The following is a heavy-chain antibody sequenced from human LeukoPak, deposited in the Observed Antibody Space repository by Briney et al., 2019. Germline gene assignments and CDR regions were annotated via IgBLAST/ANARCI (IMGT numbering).Heavy chain of an antibody. Sequence: ASVKVSCKASGYTFTGYYMHWVRQAPGQGLEWMGRINPNSGGTNYAQKFQGRVTMTRDTSISTAYMELSRLRSDDTAVYYCARDGDYSNPNWFDPWGQGTLVTVSS. CDR3: ARDGDYSNPNWFDP. CDR1: GYTFTGYY. CDR2: INPNSGGT. V-gene: IGHV1-2*06. D-gene: IGHD4-11*01. J-gene: IGHJ5*02.